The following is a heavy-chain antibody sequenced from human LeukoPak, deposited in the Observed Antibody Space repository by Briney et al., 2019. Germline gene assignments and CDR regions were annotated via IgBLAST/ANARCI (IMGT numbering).Heavy chain of an antibody. CDR2: IYSGGST. V-gene: IGHV3-66*01. J-gene: IGHJ4*02. Sequence: GSLRLSCAASGFTVISNYMSWVRQAPGKGLEWVSLIYSGGSTYYADSVKGRFTISRDNSKNTLYLQMNSLIAEDTAVYYCAKSGYNRFDYWGQGTRVTVSS. CDR1: GFTVISNY. D-gene: IGHD5-24*01. CDR3: AKSGYNRFDY.